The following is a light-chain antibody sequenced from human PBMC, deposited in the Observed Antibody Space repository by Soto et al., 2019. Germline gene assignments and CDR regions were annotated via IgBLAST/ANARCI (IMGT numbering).Light chain of an antibody. CDR1: QSISSRS. J-gene: IGKJ4*01. CDR3: QQYSSSPLT. CDR2: DTS. Sequence: EIVLTQSPGTLSLSPGERATLSCRASQSISSRSLAWYQQKPGQAPSLLIYDTSSRATGVPDRFSGSGSGTDSTLTISRLEPEDCAVYYCQQYSSSPLTFGGGTKVEI. V-gene: IGKV3-20*01.